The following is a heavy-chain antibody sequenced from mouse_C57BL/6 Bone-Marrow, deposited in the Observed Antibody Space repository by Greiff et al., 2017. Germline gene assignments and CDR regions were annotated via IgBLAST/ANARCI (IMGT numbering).Heavy chain of an antibody. Sequence: EVQLVESGGGLVKPTGSLKFSCAASGFTFNTYAMHWVRQAPGKGLEWVARIRSKSSNYATYYADSVKDSFTISRDDSQSMLYLQMNNLKTEDTAMYYCVRAKDGYRFADWGQGTLVTVSA. D-gene: IGHD2-3*01. CDR3: VRAKDGYRFAD. J-gene: IGHJ3*01. CDR1: GFTFNTYA. V-gene: IGHV10-3*01. CDR2: IRSKSSNYAT.